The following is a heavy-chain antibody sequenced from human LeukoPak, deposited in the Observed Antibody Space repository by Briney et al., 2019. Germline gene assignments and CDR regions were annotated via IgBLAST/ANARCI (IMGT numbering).Heavy chain of an antibody. V-gene: IGHV4-59*01. CDR2: AYYSGST. J-gene: IGHJ4*02. CDR1: GASISSFY. CDR3: ARDLAAAGSFDY. Sequence: SETLSLTCTVSGASISSFYWSRIRLPPGKGLEWIGYAYYSGSTNYNPSLKSRVTISVDTSKNQFSLKLSSVTAADTAVYYCARDLAAAGSFDYWGLGTLVTVSS. D-gene: IGHD6-13*01.